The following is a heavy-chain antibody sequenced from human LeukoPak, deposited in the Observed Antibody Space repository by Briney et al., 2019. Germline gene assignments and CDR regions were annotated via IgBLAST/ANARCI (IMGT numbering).Heavy chain of an antibody. CDR3: ARDRIPLITLIVVFFDI. V-gene: IGHV1-46*01. CDR1: GSTFTSYY. D-gene: IGHD3-22*01. CDR2: INPSGDST. J-gene: IGHJ3*02. Sequence: ASVKVSCKASGSTFTSYYMHWVRQAPGQGLEWMGIINPSGDSTNYAQKFQGRVTMTRGTSTSTVYMELGSLRSEDTAVYYCARDRIPLITLIVVFFDIWGQGTMVTVSS.